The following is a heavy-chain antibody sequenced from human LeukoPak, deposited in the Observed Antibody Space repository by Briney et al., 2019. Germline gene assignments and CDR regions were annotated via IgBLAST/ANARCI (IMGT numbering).Heavy chain of an antibody. V-gene: IGHV3-9*01. Sequence: PGRSLRLSCAASGFTLDDYAMHWVRQAPGKGLEWVSGISWNSGSIGYADSVKGRFTISRDNAKNSLYLQMNSLRAEDTALYYCAKSRSTVTTEGTFDYWGQGTLVTVSS. D-gene: IGHD4-17*01. CDR2: ISWNSGSI. CDR1: GFTLDDYA. CDR3: AKSRSTVTTEGTFDY. J-gene: IGHJ4*02.